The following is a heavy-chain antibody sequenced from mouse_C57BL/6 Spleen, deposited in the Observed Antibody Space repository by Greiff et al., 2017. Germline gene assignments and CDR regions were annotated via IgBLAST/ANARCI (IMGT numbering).Heavy chain of an antibody. V-gene: IGHV1-53*01. CDR2: INPSNGGT. Sequence: QVQLQQPGTELVKPGASVKLSCKASGYTFTSYWMHWVKQRPGQGLEWIGNINPSNGGTNYNEKFKSKATLTVDKSSSTAYMQLSSLTSEDSAVYYCARNPNDGSPYWYFDVWGTGTTVTVSS. J-gene: IGHJ1*03. D-gene: IGHD1-1*01. CDR1: GYTFTSYW. CDR3: ARNPNDGSPYWYFDV.